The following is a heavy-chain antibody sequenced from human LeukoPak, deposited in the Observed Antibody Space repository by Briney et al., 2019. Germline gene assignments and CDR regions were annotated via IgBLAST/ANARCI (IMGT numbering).Heavy chain of an antibody. Sequence: PGGSLRLSCAASGFTFSSYWMSWVRQAPGKGPEWVANINQDGSEKYYVDSVKGRFTISRDNAKKSLYLQMNSLRAEDTAVYYCANAYGGSSDYWGQGTLVTVSS. V-gene: IGHV3-7*01. J-gene: IGHJ4*02. D-gene: IGHD1-26*01. CDR1: GFTFSSYW. CDR3: ANAYGGSSDY. CDR2: INQDGSEK.